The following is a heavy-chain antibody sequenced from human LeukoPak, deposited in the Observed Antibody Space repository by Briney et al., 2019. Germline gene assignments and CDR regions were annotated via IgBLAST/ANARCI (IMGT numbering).Heavy chain of an antibody. Sequence: GGSLRLFCAASGFTFATYAMSWVRQAPGRGLEWVSSISGSGSSTFYADSVKGRFTISRDNSKNTLYLQMTSLRAEDTAVYYCAGRDVYAFDSWGQGTLVTVSS. D-gene: IGHD2/OR15-2a*01. J-gene: IGHJ4*02. CDR1: GFTFATYA. CDR2: ISGSGSST. V-gene: IGHV3-23*01. CDR3: AGRDVYAFDS.